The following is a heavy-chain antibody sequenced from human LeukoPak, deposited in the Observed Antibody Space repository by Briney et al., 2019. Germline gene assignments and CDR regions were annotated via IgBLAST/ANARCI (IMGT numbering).Heavy chain of an antibody. V-gene: IGHV3-21*01. CDR1: GFTFSSYS. CDR2: ISSSSSYI. Sequence: PGGSLRLSCAASGFTFSSYSMNWVRQAPGKGLEWVSSISSSSSYIYYADSVKGRFTISGDNAKNSLYLQMNSLRAEDTAVYYCARDRVLLWFGELLSPSEFDYWGQGTLVTVSS. J-gene: IGHJ4*02. CDR3: ARDRVLLWFGELLSPSEFDY. D-gene: IGHD3-10*01.